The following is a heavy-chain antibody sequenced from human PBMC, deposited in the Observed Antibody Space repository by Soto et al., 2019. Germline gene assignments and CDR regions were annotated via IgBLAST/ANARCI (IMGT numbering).Heavy chain of an antibody. CDR1: GFTFTSSA. D-gene: IGHD3-9*01. CDR2: IVVGSGNT. J-gene: IGHJ5*02. V-gene: IGHV1-58*01. CDR3: AAVKISYYDILTGPIDP. Sequence: SVKVSCKASGFTFTSSAVQWVRQARGQRLEWIGWIVVGSGNTNYAQKFQERVTITRDMSTSTAYMELSSLRSEDTAVYYCAAVKISYYDILTGPIDPWGQGTLVTVSS.